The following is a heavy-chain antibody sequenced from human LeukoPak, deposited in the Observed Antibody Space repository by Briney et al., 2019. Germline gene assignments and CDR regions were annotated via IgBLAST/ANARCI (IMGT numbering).Heavy chain of an antibody. V-gene: IGHV5-51*01. D-gene: IGHD4-17*01. Sequence: GESLKISCKGSGYSFTSYWIGWVRQMPGKGLEWMGIIYPGDSDTRYSPSFQGQVTISADKSISTAYLQWSSLKASDTAMYYCARTDYGDNYYYYMDVWGKGTTVTVSS. J-gene: IGHJ6*03. CDR1: GYSFTSYW. CDR3: ARTDYGDNYYYYMDV. CDR2: IYPGDSDT.